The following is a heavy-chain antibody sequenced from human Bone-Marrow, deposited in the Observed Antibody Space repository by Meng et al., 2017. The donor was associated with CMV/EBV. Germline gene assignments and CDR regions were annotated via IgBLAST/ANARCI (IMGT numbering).Heavy chain of an antibody. V-gene: IGHV1-18*01. Sequence: ASVKVSCKASGYTFTSYGISWVRQAPGQGLEWMGWISAYNGNTNYAQKLQGRVTMTEDTSTDTAYMELSSLRSEDTAVYYCATVKRGTRWFDPWGQGTLVTVSS. CDR2: ISAYNGNT. CDR3: ATVKRGTRWFDP. CDR1: GYTFTSYG. D-gene: IGHD1-1*01. J-gene: IGHJ5*02.